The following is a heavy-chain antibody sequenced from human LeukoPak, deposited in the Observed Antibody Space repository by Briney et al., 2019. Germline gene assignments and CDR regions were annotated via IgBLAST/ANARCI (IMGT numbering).Heavy chain of an antibody. CDR2: ISYSGSI. V-gene: IGHV4-39*01. CDR3: ATLEIGDYYFDY. CDR1: DGSISSRPYY. D-gene: IGHD2-21*01. J-gene: IGHJ4*02. Sequence: SETLSLTCTVSDGSISSRPYYWGWVRQPPRKGLEWIGSISYSGSIHYNPSLKSRVTISVDTSKNHFSLRLSSVTAADTAVYYCATLEIGDYYFDYWGQGTLVTVSS.